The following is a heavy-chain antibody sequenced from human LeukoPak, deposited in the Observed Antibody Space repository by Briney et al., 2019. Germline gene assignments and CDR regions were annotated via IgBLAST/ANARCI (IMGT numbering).Heavy chain of an antibody. J-gene: IGHJ6*03. V-gene: IGHV4-59*01. Sequence: SETLSLTCTVSGGSISSYYWSWIRQPPGKGLEWIGYIYYSGSTNYNPSLKSRVTISVDTSKNQFSLKLSSVTAADAAVYYCAGSQRISGGIYYYYYMDVWGKGTTVTVSS. CDR2: IYYSGST. D-gene: IGHD3-10*01. CDR1: GGSISSYY. CDR3: AGSQRISGGIYYYYYMDV.